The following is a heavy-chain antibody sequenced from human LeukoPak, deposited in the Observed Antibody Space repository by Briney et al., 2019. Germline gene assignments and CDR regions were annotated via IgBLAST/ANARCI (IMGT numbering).Heavy chain of an antibody. D-gene: IGHD3-10*02. CDR2: ISSSGSTI. J-gene: IGHJ6*04. Sequence: GGSLRLSCAASGFTFSSYEMNWVRQAPGKGLEWVSYISSSGSTIYYADSVKGRFTISRDNAKNSLYLQMNSLRAEDTAVYYCAELGINMIGGVWGKGTTVTISS. CDR3: AELGINMIGGV. V-gene: IGHV3-48*03. CDR1: GFTFSSYE.